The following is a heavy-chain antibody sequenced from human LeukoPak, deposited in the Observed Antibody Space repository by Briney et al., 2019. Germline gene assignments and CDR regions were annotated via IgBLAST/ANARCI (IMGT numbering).Heavy chain of an antibody. CDR1: GGSISSYY. Sequence: SETLSLTCTVSGGSISSYYWSWIRQPPGKGLEWIGYIFYSGSTNYNPSLKSRVTMSVDTSKNQFSLKLSSVTAADTAVYYCARESYCSGGSCSYGMDVWGQGTTVTVSS. CDR2: IFYSGST. D-gene: IGHD2-15*01. V-gene: IGHV4-59*01. J-gene: IGHJ6*02. CDR3: ARESYCSGGSCSYGMDV.